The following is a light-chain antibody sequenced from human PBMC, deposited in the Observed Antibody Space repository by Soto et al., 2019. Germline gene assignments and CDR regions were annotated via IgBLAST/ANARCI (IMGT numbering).Light chain of an antibody. CDR1: QSVSSK. CDR2: GAS. CDR3: QQYNNWPLSWT. Sequence: EIVMTQSPSTLSVSPGERATLSCRASQSVSSKLAWYQQKPGQAPKLLIYGASTRDIGIPARFRGSGSGTELTLTITSRQSEDFAFYSYQQYNNWPLSWTFGQGTKVEIK. V-gene: IGKV3-15*01. J-gene: IGKJ1*01.